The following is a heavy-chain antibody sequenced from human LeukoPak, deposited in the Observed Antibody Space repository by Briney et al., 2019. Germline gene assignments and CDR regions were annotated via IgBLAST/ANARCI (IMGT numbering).Heavy chain of an antibody. CDR3: ARAEDCSSTSCYTSWFDP. V-gene: IGHV4-59*01. Sequence: PSETLSLTCTVSGGSISSYYWSWIRQPPGKGLEWIGYIYYSGSTNYNPSLKSRVTISVDTSKNQFSLKLSSVTAADTAVYYCARAEDCSSTSCYTSWFDPWGQGTLVTVSS. CDR2: IYYSGST. CDR1: GGSISSYY. J-gene: IGHJ5*02. D-gene: IGHD2-2*02.